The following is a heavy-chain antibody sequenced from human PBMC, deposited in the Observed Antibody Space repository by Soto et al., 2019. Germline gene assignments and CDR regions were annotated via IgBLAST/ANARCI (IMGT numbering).Heavy chain of an antibody. V-gene: IGHV3-21*01. CDR3: VRDLQAGAFDI. CDR1: DFTFRNYS. J-gene: IGHJ3*02. CDR2: ISSTSTYI. Sequence: EVQLVESGGGLVKPGGSLRLSCVASDFTFRNYSLNWVRQAPGKGLEWVSSISSTSTYIYYADSLKGRFTISRDNAKNSLYLQMNSLRAADTAIYYCVRDLQAGAFDIWGQGTLVTVSS.